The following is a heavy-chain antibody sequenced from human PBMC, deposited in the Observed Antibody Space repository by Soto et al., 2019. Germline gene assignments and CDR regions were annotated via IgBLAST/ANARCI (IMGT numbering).Heavy chain of an antibody. CDR2: VWHDGKYK. V-gene: IGHV3-33*01. CDR1: GFIFNNYG. J-gene: IGHJ4*02. Sequence: GGSLRLSCATSGFIFNNYGMHWVRQAPGKGLEWVAVVWHDGKYKYYADSVRGRFTISRDKSNNTVFLQMDSLRAEDTAVYYCDGDKEEAAKGAYFDYWGQGSLVTVYS. CDR3: DGDKEEAAKGAYFDY. D-gene: IGHD2-15*01.